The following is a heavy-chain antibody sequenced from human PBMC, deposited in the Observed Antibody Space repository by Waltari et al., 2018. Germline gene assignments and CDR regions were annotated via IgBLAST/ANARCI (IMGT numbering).Heavy chain of an antibody. V-gene: IGHV1-2*02. D-gene: IGHD3-16*02. J-gene: IGHJ4*02. CDR3: ASIGRDFVWGSYRY. CDR2: INPNTGFT. Sequence: QVQLVQSGAEGRTPGASVKVSCKASGYSFTDFHLHWVRPAPGQGLVWLGWINPNTGFTKYAPDFQARVTMTRDTSVDTAYMELTNLRSDDTAVYFCASIGRDFVWGSYRYWGQGSLVTVSS. CDR1: GYSFTDFH.